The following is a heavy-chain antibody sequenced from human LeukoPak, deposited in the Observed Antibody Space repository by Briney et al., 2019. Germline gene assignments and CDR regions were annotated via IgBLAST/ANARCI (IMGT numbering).Heavy chain of an antibody. V-gene: IGHV3-21*01. CDR2: ISSSSAYI. CDR1: GFTLSNYK. CDR3: ARSMIRGVVYFDY. J-gene: IGHJ4*02. Sequence: GGSLSLSCAASGFTLSNYKINWFRQAPGKGLEWVSSISSSSAYIYYADSVKGRFTISRDNAKNSLYLQMNSLRAEDTAVYYCARSMIRGVVYFDYWGQGTLVTVSS. D-gene: IGHD3-10*01.